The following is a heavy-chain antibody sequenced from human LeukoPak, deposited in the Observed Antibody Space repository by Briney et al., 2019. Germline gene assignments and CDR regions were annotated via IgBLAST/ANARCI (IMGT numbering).Heavy chain of an antibody. CDR3: AREVVVVGATGGGFDY. CDR1: GFTVSSNY. D-gene: IGHD1-26*01. V-gene: IGHV3-53*01. CDR2: IYSGGST. J-gene: IGHJ4*02. Sequence: GGSLRLSCATSGFTVSSNYMSWVRQAPGKGLEWVSVIYSGGSTYYAESVKGRFTISRDNSKNTLYLQMNSLRAEDTAVYYCAREVVVVGATGGGFDYWGQGTLVTVSS.